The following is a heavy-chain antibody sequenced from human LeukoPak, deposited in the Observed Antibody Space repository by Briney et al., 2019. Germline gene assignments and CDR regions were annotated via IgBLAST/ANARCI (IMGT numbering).Heavy chain of an antibody. V-gene: IGHV5-51*01. CDR1: GYRFTSYW. CDR2: IYPGDSDT. J-gene: IGHJ1*01. Sequence: GASLKISCKGSGYRFTSYWIGWVRQMPGKGLEWMGIIYPGDSDTRYSPSFQGQVTISADKSLTTAYLQWSSLKASDTAMYYCARGFGSTWLEYWGQGTLVTVSS. CDR3: ARGFGSTWLEY. D-gene: IGHD6-13*01.